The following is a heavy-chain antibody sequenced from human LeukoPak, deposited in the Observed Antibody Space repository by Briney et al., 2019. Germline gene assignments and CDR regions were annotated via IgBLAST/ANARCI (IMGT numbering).Heavy chain of an antibody. D-gene: IGHD6-13*01. CDR1: GFTFSNYR. CDR2: IKQDGSET. V-gene: IGHV3-7*01. CDR3: ARIGYRSSSFDY. Sequence: PGGSLRLSCAASGFTFSNYRMSWVRQAPGKGLEWVASIKQDGSETDYVDFMKGRFTISRDNAKNSVYLQVNSLRAEDTAVYHCARIGYRSSSFDYWGQGTLVTVSS. J-gene: IGHJ4*02.